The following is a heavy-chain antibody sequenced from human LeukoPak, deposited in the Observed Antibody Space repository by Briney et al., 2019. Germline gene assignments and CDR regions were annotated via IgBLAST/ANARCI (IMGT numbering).Heavy chain of an antibody. CDR3: AKAKPSSGSFDY. Sequence: GGSLRLSCAASRFSFSDYWMSWVRQAPGKGLEWVANIKQDGSEKYYVDSVKGRFTISRDNSKNSLYLQMNSLRTEDTALYYCAKAKPSSGSFDYWGQGTLVTVSS. CDR2: IKQDGSEK. V-gene: IGHV3-7*05. CDR1: RFSFSDYW. D-gene: IGHD6-19*01. J-gene: IGHJ4*02.